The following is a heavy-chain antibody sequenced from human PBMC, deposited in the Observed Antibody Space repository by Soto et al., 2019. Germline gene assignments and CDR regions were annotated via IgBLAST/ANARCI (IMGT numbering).Heavy chain of an antibody. CDR3: AREGSGYSAFDV. V-gene: IGHV1-2*02. J-gene: IGHJ3*01. Sequence: ASVKVSCKASGYTFTGYYMHWVRQAPGQGLEWLGWINPNRGGTNYAQKFQGRVTMTRDTSISTAYMELSRLRSDDTAVYYCAREGSGYSAFDVWGQGTMVTVSS. CDR1: GYTFTGYY. CDR2: INPNRGGT. D-gene: IGHD3-3*01.